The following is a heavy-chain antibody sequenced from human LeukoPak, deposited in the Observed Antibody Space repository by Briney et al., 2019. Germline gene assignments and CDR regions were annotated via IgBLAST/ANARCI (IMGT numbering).Heavy chain of an antibody. V-gene: IGHV3-23*01. CDR3: ARVGSSGWYSDY. J-gene: IGHJ4*02. CDR2: ISGSGGST. CDR1: GFTFSSYA. Sequence: GGSLRLSCAASGFTFSSYAMNWVRQAPGKGLEWVSAISGSGGSTYYADAVKGRFTIHRDNSKNTVYLQMNSLRAEDTAVYYCARVGSSGWYSDYWGQGTLVTVSS. D-gene: IGHD6-19*01.